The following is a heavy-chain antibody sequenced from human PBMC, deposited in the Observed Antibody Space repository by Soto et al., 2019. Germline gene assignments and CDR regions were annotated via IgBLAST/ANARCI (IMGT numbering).Heavy chain of an antibody. CDR1: GFTFSSYG. V-gene: IGHV3-30*18. J-gene: IGHJ4*02. CDR2: ISYEGRIQ. Sequence: QVKLVESGGGVVQPGRSLRLSCAASGFTFSSYGMQWVRQAPGKGLEWVAVISYEGRIQYYADSVKSRFTISRDNSKGTRYLQMNSLRAEDTAVYYCAKEGTTKRSYYFDFWGQGTLVTVSS. CDR3: AKEGTTKRSYYFDF. D-gene: IGHD1-26*01.